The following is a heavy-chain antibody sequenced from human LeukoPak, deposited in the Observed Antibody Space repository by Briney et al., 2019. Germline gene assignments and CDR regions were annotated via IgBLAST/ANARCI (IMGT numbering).Heavy chain of an antibody. J-gene: IGHJ4*02. CDR1: GGSFSDYD. Sequence: SETLSLTCSVYGGSFSDYDWSWVRQAPGRGLQWIGEINQSGATNCDPSLKSRVTISIDTSKSQFSLSLRSVTAADTAVYFCARYVPVKTGPTRASFDYWGQGILVTVSS. CDR3: ARYVPVKTGPTRASFDY. D-gene: IGHD1-1*01. V-gene: IGHV4-34*01. CDR2: INQSGAT.